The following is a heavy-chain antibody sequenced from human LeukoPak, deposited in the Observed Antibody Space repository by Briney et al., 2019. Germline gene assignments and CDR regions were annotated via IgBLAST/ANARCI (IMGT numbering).Heavy chain of an antibody. J-gene: IGHJ4*02. V-gene: IGHV4-34*01. D-gene: IGHD1-26*01. CDR3: ASTEWELLSRY. Sequence: SETLSLTCAVYGGSFSGYYWSWIRQPPGKGLEWIGEINHSGSTNYNPSLKSRATISVDTSKNQFSLKLSSVTAADTAVYYCASTEWELLSRYWGQGTLVTVSS. CDR1: GGSFSGYY. CDR2: INHSGST.